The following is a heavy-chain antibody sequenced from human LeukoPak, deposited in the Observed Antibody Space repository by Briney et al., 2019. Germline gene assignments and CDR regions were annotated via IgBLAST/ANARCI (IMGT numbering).Heavy chain of an antibody. J-gene: IGHJ5*02. CDR3: GRNFDMKGFDR. D-gene: IGHD3-9*01. CDR1: LYTPKAYY. CDR2: INSDSGYT. V-gene: IGHV1-2*02. Sequence: ASLRVSSTTSLYTPKAYYIKSVRQAPGQGLEWMGWINSDSGYTKSAQKCQGRVTTTTDRTPTTIFTDLTGLACADKAPYFCGRNFDMKGFDRWGQGTLVTVSS.